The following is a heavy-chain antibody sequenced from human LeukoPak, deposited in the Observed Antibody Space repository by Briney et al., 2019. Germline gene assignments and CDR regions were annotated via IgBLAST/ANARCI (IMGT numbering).Heavy chain of an antibody. Sequence: GGSLRLSCASSGFTFNNYAMSWVRQAPGKGLEWVANIKQDGSEKYYVDSVKGRFTISRDNAKNSLYLQMNSLRAEDTAVYYCARVNYYYYYMDVWGKGTTVTVSS. CDR2: IKQDGSEK. CDR1: GFTFNNYA. CDR3: ARVNYYYYYMDV. J-gene: IGHJ6*03. V-gene: IGHV3-7*01.